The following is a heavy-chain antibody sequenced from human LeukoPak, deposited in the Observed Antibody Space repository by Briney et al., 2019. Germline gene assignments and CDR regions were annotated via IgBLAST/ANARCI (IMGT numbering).Heavy chain of an antibody. J-gene: IGHJ4*02. D-gene: IGHD1-26*01. CDR2: IYYSRGT. Sequence: SETLSLTCTVSGGSITTYYWSWIRQPPGKGLEWIGYIYYSRGTMYNPSLKSRVTISIDTSKSQLSLKVNSVTAADTAVYYCAVGATNFDYWGQGTLVTVSS. V-gene: IGHV4-59*08. CDR3: AVGATNFDY. CDR1: GGSITTYY.